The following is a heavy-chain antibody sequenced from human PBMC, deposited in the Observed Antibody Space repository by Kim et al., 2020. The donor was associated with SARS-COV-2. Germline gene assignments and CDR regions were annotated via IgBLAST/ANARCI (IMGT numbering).Heavy chain of an antibody. CDR3: ARGAGWQQLVVFDP. Sequence: AQGFTGRFVFSLDTSVSTAYLQISSLKAEDTAVYYCARGAGWQQLVVFDPWGQGTLVTVSS. V-gene: IGHV7-4-1*02. D-gene: IGHD6-13*01. J-gene: IGHJ5*02.